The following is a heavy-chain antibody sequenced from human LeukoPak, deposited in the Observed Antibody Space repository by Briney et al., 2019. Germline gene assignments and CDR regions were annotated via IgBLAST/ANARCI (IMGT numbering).Heavy chain of an antibody. D-gene: IGHD4-17*01. CDR3: ARARKYGDYVD. CDR2: INHSGST. CDR1: GGSFSDYY. V-gene: IGHV4-34*01. J-gene: IGHJ4*02. Sequence: SETLSLTCAIYGGSFSDYYWSWIRQPPGKGLEWIGEINHSGSTNYNPSLKSRITISVDTSKNQFSLKLSSVTAADTAVYYCARARKYGDYVDWGQGTLVTVSS.